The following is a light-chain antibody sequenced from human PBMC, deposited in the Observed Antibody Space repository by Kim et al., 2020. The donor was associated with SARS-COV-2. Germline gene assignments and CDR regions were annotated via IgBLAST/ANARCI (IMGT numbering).Light chain of an antibody. V-gene: IGLV2-8*01. J-gene: IGLJ1*01. CDR3: GTFAGKV. CDR1: SSDVAGYNY. Sequence: GAPWQTVPPSCTGTSSDVAGYNYVPCSQPDPGKAPKLMIYEVSKRPSRFPDRFSGSKSGNTASLTVSELQAEDEADYYCGTFAGKVFGTGTKVTVL. CDR2: EVS.